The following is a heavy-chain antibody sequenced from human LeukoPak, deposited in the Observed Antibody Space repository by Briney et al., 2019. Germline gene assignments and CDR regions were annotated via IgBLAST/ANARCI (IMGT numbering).Heavy chain of an antibody. V-gene: IGHV3-7*01. CDR3: ARGGTFVSDY. J-gene: IGHJ4*02. CDR1: GFTFSTFW. CDR2: IKEDGSEK. Sequence: PGGSLRLSCAGSGFTFSTFWMSWVRQAPGKGLEWVANIKEDGSEKYYVDSTKGRFTVSRDNAKNSLYLQMDSLRAEDTAVYYCARGGTFVSDYWGQGTLVTVSS. D-gene: IGHD1-1*01.